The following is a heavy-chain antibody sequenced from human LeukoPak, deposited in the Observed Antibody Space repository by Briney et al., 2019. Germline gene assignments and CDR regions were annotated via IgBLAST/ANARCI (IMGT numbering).Heavy chain of an antibody. CDR3: AGGQWLRSRGAENYFDY. V-gene: IGHV3-23*01. CDR2: IRPSGDNT. Sequence: GGSLRLSCAVSGFTFSNYDMTWVRLAPGRGLEWVSSIRPSGDNTYYGDSVKGRFTTSRDNSKNTLYLQMNSLRAEDTAVYYCAGGQWLRSRGAENYFDYWGQGTLVTVSS. J-gene: IGHJ4*02. CDR1: GFTFSNYD. D-gene: IGHD5-12*01.